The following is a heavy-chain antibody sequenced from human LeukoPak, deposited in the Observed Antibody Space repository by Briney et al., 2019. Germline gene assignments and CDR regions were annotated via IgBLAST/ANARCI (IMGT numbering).Heavy chain of an antibody. J-gene: IGHJ4*02. D-gene: IGHD1-26*01. Sequence: GGSLRLSCTASGFSFSGHWMHWARQLPGKGLVWVSRISPTGSTTSYADSVKGRFTVSRDNAKNTLYLQVNNLRAEDTAVYYCARGRFIAGTTAYYFDYWGQGTLVTVSS. V-gene: IGHV3-74*01. CDR1: GFSFSGHW. CDR2: ISPTGSTT. CDR3: ARGRFIAGTTAYYFDY.